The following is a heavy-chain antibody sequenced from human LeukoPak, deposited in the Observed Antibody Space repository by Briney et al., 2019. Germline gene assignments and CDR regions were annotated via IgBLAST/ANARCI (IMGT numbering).Heavy chain of an antibody. J-gene: IGHJ5*02. D-gene: IGHD2-2*01. Sequence: ASVKVSCKASGYTFTSYGISWVRQAPGQGLEWMGWISAYNGNTNYAQKLQGRVTMTTDTSTSTAYMELRSLRSDDTAVYYCARGGFLGDCSSTSCPPNWFDPWGQGTLVTVSS. CDR2: ISAYNGNT. V-gene: IGHV1-18*01. CDR1: GYTFTSYG. CDR3: ARGGFLGDCSSTSCPPNWFDP.